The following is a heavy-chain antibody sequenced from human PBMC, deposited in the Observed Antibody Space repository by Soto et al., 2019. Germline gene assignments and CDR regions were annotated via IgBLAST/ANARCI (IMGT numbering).Heavy chain of an antibody. CDR3: ARWQGYTYGDY. J-gene: IGHJ4*02. Sequence: WTWIRQHPGKGLEYIGYIYFSGSTYYHPSLTSLVTISIDTSANQFSLRLSSVTAADTAVYYCARWQGYTYGDYWGQGTLVTVSA. D-gene: IGHD5-18*01. CDR2: IYFSGST. V-gene: IGHV4-31*01.